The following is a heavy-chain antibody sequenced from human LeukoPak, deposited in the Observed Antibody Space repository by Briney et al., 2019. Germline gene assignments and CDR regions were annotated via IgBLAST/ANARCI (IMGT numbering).Heavy chain of an antibody. CDR2: ISGSGGST. Sequence: GGSLRLSCAASGFTFSSYAMSWVRQAPGKGLEWVSAISGSGGSTYYADSVKGRFTISRDNSKNTLYLQMNSPRAEDTAVYYCAKNDQWRLGYFDYWGQGTLVTVSS. V-gene: IGHV3-23*01. J-gene: IGHJ4*02. D-gene: IGHD6-19*01. CDR3: AKNDQWRLGYFDY. CDR1: GFTFSSYA.